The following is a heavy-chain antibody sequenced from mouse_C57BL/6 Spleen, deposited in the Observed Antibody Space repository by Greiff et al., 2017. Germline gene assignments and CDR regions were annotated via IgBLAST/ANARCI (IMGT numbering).Heavy chain of an antibody. Sequence: EVQLVESGEGLVKPGGSLKLSCAASGFTFSSYAMSWVRQTPEKRLEWVAYISSGGDYIYYADTVKGRFTISRDNARNTLYLQMSSLKSEDTAMYYCTRVPNLLYYYGSSSHWYFDVWGTGTTVTVSS. CDR3: TRVPNLLYYYGSSSHWYFDV. CDR2: ISSGGDYI. D-gene: IGHD1-1*01. J-gene: IGHJ1*03. V-gene: IGHV5-9-1*02. CDR1: GFTFSSYA.